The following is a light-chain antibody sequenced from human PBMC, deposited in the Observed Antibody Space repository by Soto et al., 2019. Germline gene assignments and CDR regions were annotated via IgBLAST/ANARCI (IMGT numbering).Light chain of an antibody. CDR2: AAS. CDR3: QQSYRTPIT. Sequence: DIQMTQSPSSLSASVGDRVTITCQASQDISDVLNWYQQQPGKAPKVLIYAASNLQSGVPPRFSGSGSGTDFTLTISSLQPEDVATYFCQQSYRTPITFGQGTRLEIK. V-gene: IGKV1-39*01. CDR1: QDISDV. J-gene: IGKJ5*01.